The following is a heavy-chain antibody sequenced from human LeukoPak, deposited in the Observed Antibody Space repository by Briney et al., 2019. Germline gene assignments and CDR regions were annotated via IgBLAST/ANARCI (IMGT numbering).Heavy chain of an antibody. J-gene: IGHJ4*02. V-gene: IGHV3-23*01. CDR3: AKDRRIAAPSDY. CDR2: ISGSGGST. CDR1: GFTFSNAW. Sequence: PGGSLRLSCAASGFTFSNAWMSWVRQAPGKGLEWVSAISGSGGSTYYADSVKGRFTISRDNSKNTLYLQMNSLRAEDTAVYYCAKDRRIAAPSDYWGQGTLVTVSP. D-gene: IGHD6-13*01.